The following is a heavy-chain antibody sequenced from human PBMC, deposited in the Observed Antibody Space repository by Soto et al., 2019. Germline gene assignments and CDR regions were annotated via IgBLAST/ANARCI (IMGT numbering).Heavy chain of an antibody. Sequence: EVQVVESGGGLAQPGGSLRLSCAASGFTVSSSYMSWVRQAPGKRLEWDSVIYAGGDTFYADSVKGRFTISRDNSENTLYLQMNSLRVDDPAVYYCALHCTGGNCFGYWGQGTLVTVSS. CDR2: IYAGGDT. V-gene: IGHV3-66*01. D-gene: IGHD2-8*02. CDR1: GFTVSSSY. J-gene: IGHJ4*02. CDR3: ALHCTGGNCFGY.